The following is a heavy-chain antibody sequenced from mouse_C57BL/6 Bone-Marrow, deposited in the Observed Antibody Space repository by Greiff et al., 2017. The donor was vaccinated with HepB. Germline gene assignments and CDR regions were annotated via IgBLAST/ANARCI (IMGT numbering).Heavy chain of an antibody. CDR3: ARHDGYPYYFDY. V-gene: IGHV1-72*01. J-gene: IGHJ2*01. Sequence: QVHVKHPGAELVKPGASVKLSCKASGYTFTSYWMHWVKQRPGRGLEWIGRIDPNSGGTKYNEKFKSKATLTVDKPSSTAYMQLSSLTSEDSAVYYCARHDGYPYYFDYWGQGTTLTVSS. D-gene: IGHD2-3*01. CDR1: GYTFTSYW. CDR2: IDPNSGGT.